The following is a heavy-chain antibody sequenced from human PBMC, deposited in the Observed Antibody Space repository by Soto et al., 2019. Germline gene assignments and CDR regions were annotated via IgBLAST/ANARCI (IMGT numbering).Heavy chain of an antibody. J-gene: IGHJ4*02. CDR1: GLTFNLYT. D-gene: IGHD6-19*01. CDR3: AKPPEVAAARGFFDY. Sequence: QPACSLRLPCAASGLTFNLYTMSWVRKAPGKGLEWVSGMSGGGDNTYYAESVKGRFPISRDNSKNTLYLQMNSLTAEDTAVYYCAKPPEVAAARGFFDYWGRGTLVTVSS. CDR2: MSGGGDNT. V-gene: IGHV3-23*01.